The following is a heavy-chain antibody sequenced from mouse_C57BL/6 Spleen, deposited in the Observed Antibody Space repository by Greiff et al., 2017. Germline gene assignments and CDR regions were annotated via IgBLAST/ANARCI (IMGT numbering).Heavy chain of an antibody. D-gene: IGHD2-12*01. Sequence: EVKVVESGGGLVKPGGSLKLSCAASGFTFSDYGMHWVRQAPEKGLEWVAYISSGSSTIYYADTEKGRFTISRDNAKNTLFLQMTSLRSEDTAMYYCASYYNWFAYWGQGTLVTVSA. CDR2: ISSGSSTI. J-gene: IGHJ3*01. V-gene: IGHV5-17*01. CDR1: GFTFSDYG. CDR3: ASYYNWFAY.